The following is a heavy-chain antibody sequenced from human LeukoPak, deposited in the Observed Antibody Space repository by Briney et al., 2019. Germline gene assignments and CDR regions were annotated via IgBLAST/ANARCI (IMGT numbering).Heavy chain of an antibody. V-gene: IGHV4-59*02. J-gene: IGHJ3*02. CDR2: IYYTGST. D-gene: IGHD3-22*01. CDR3: ARDAYDSNGYFQSAFDI. Sequence: SETLSLTCTVSNGSVSPYFWSWIRQSPGKGLEWIGYIYYTGSTNYNPSLRSRLTISVDTSRNQFSLQVRSVTAADTAVYYCARDAYDSNGYFQSAFDIWGQGTMVTVSS. CDR1: NGSVSPYF.